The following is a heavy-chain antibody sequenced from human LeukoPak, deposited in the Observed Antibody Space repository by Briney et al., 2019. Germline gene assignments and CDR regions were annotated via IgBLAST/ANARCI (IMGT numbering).Heavy chain of an antibody. Sequence: SETLSLTCAVSGDSVSSDYWWSWARQSPGRGLEWIGEVFHSGTTSYNPSLVGRVTISLDKSKNQVSLKVTSVTAADTAVYYCARHRRGYNCHDYWGQGALVTVSS. J-gene: IGHJ4*02. CDR2: VFHSGTT. CDR3: ARHRRGYNCHDY. V-gene: IGHV4-4*02. D-gene: IGHD5-18*01. CDR1: GDSVSSDYW.